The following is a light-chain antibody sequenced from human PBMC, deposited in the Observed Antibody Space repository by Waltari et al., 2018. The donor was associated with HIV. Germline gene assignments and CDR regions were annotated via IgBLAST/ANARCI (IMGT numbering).Light chain of an antibody. CDR1: QDIRSA. CDR3: VQYTNYPLA. Sequence: IQLTQSPSSLSASVGDRLTITCRASQDIRSALAWFQQKPGKSPQLLIYEAFELPIGVPSRFSGSQSGTDVTLTLSSLQPEDFATYYCVQYTNYPLAFGPGTTVVIK. J-gene: IGKJ3*01. CDR2: EAF. V-gene: IGKV1D-13*01.